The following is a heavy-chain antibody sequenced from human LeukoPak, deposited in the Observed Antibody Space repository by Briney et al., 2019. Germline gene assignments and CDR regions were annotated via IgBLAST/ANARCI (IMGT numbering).Heavy chain of an antibody. J-gene: IGHJ4*02. CDR1: GSSLTELS. Sequence: PGASVKVSCTVSGSSLTELSLYWVRQAPGKGLEWMGGFDVIDGETFYAQKFQGRVTMTGDSSADTAYMELRSLTSDDTALYYCAAGRPYSLLDYWGQGTLVTVSS. CDR2: FDVIDGET. V-gene: IGHV1-24*01. CDR3: AAGRPYSLLDY. D-gene: IGHD5-18*01.